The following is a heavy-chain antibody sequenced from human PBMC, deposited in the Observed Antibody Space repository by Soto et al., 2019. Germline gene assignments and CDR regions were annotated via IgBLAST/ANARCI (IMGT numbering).Heavy chain of an antibody. Sequence: ASVKVSCKASGYIFTDYYLHWVRQAPGQGLEYMGWINPNTGGTKYSQKFQGRVTMTGGTLLLNWLTSDDTAVYSCASSLSTIGARLDYWGQGTLVTVSS. V-gene: IGHV1-2*02. CDR3: ASSLSTIGARLDY. D-gene: IGHD1-26*01. CDR1: GYIFTDYY. J-gene: IGHJ4*01. CDR2: INPNTGGT.